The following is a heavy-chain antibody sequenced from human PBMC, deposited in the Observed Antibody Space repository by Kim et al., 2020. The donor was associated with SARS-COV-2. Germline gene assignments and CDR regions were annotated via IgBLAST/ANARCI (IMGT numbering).Heavy chain of an antibody. CDR2: IYYSGST. D-gene: IGHD6-19*01. CDR1: GGSVSSYY. CDR3: ARGGGGVAGLYYFDY. Sequence: SETLSLTCTVSGGSVSSYYWSWIRQPPGKGLEWIGYIYYSGSTNYNPSLKSRVTISVDTSKNQFSLKLSSVTAADTAVYYCARGGGGVAGLYYFDYWGQGTLVTVSS. V-gene: IGHV4-59*02. J-gene: IGHJ4*02.